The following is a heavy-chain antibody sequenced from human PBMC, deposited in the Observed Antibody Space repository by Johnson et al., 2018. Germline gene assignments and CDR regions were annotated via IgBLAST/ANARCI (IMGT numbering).Heavy chain of an antibody. CDR1: GGSISGYY. Sequence: QVQLQESGPGLVKPSETLSLTCTVSGGSISGYYWTWIRQPPGKELEWIGFIYYSGSTHYNPSLRGRVTISVDTSKNQFSLKLTPVTAADTAVYYCARAVAGAAEYFQHWGQGTLVTVSS. V-gene: IGHV4-59*01. CDR2: IYYSGST. CDR3: ARAVAGAAEYFQH. D-gene: IGHD6-19*01. J-gene: IGHJ1*01.